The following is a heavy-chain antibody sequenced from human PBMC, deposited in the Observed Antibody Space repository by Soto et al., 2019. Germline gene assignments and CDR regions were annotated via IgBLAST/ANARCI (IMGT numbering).Heavy chain of an antibody. Sequence: GGSLRLSCAASGFTFSSYAMHWVRQAPGKGLEWVAVISYDGSNKYYADSVKGRFTISRDNSKNTLYLQMNSLRAEDSAVYYGARDRDAYYDFWGGYDGGYCYYGMDVWGQGTTVTVSS. CDR3: ARDRDAYYDFWGGYDGGYCYYGMDV. V-gene: IGHV3-30-3*01. CDR1: GFTFSSYA. J-gene: IGHJ6*02. D-gene: IGHD3-3*01. CDR2: ISYDGSNK.